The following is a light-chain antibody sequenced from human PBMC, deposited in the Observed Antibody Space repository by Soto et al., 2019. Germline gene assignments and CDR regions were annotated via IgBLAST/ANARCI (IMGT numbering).Light chain of an antibody. CDR3: QQRSNWPPYT. CDR2: DAS. V-gene: IGKV3-11*01. CDR1: QSVSSY. Sequence: DIVLTQSPATLSLSPGERATLSCRASQSVSSYLAWYQQKPGQAPRLLIYDASNRATGIPARFSGSGSGTDFTVTISSLEPEDFAVYYCQQRSNWPPYTFGQGTKLEIK. J-gene: IGKJ2*01.